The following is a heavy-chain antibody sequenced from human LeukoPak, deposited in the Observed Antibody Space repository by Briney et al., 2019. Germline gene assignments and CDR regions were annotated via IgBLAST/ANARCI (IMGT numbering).Heavy chain of an antibody. J-gene: IGHJ4*02. Sequence: GGSLRLSSAASGFTFSSYSMNWVRQAPGKGLEWVSYISSTGSTIYYADSVKGRFTISRDNAKNSLYLQMNSLRAEDTAVYFCARTSDYGDYGKYWGQGTLVTVSS. D-gene: IGHD4-17*01. V-gene: IGHV3-48*01. CDR1: GFTFSSYS. CDR2: ISSTGSTI. CDR3: ARTSDYGDYGKY.